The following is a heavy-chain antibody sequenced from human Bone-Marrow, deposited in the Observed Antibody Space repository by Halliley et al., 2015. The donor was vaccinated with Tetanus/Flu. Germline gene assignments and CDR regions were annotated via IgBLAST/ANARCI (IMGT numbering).Heavy chain of an antibody. CDR3: AKSGEGGFDF. V-gene: IGHV1-3*04. D-gene: IGHD4-17*01. CDR2: VNTVNGST. Sequence: RLEWMGWVNTVNGSTKYSQKFQGRVILTRDSSANTVHMELSRLTSEDTAVYYCAKSGEGGFDFWGQGTLVTVSS. J-gene: IGHJ4*02.